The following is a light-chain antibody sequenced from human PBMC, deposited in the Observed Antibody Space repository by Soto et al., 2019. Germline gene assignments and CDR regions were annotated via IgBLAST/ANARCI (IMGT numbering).Light chain of an antibody. CDR1: QSVNHNY. Sequence: VLSKSPGALSLSQGGRATLSSRTSQSVNHNYLAWYQQKPGQAPRLLIYGASSRATGIPDRFSGSGSGTDFTLTISSLQPEDFATYYCQQSYSTPRPFGQGTKVDIK. CDR3: QQSYSTPRP. V-gene: IGKV3-20*01. CDR2: GAS. J-gene: IGKJ1*01.